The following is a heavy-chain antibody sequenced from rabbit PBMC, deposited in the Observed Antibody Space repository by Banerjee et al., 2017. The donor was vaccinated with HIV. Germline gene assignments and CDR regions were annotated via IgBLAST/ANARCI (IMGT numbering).Heavy chain of an antibody. V-gene: IGHV1S40*01. Sequence: QSLEESGGGLVKPGGTLTLTCTASGFSFSSSYYMCWVRQAPGKGLELIACIYTGTSGSTYYANWAKGRFTISKTSSTTVTLQMTSLTAADTATYFCARGGVGSTGYTYAFDPWGPGTLVTVS. D-gene: IGHD1-1*01. J-gene: IGHJ2*01. CDR3: ARGGVGSTGYTYAFDP. CDR1: GFSFSSSYY. CDR2: IYTGTSGST.